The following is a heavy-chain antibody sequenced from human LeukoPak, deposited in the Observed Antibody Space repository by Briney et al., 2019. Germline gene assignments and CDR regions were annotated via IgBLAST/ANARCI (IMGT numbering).Heavy chain of an antibody. Sequence: PGGSLRLSCAASGFSFSTYGMSWVRQVPGKGLEWVSAIDDRGAVTYYADSVRGRFTISRDNSKSTLFLQTNSLRVEDTAIYYCAKVNNGSPQQDLGKMALWPASFDYWGQGTLVTVSS. J-gene: IGHJ4*02. CDR3: AKVNNGSPQQDLGKMALWPASFDY. CDR2: IDDRGAVT. D-gene: IGHD2-8*01. V-gene: IGHV3-23*01. CDR1: GFSFSTYG.